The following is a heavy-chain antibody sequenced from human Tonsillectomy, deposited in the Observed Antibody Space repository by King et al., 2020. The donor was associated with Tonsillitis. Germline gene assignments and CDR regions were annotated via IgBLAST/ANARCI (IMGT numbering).Heavy chain of an antibody. CDR3: AKDTGGHFTLDT. D-gene: IGHD1-14*01. CDR2: ISHDGGKK. V-gene: IGHV3-30*18. CDR1: GFIFRSYG. Sequence: VQLVESGGGVVQPGKSLRVSCAASGFIFRSYGMHWVRQAPGKGLEWVAVISHDGGKKYYGDSVKGRFTISRDNSKNTLYLHMDSLRTEDTAVYYCAKDTGGHFTLDTWGQGTLVTVSS. J-gene: IGHJ4*02.